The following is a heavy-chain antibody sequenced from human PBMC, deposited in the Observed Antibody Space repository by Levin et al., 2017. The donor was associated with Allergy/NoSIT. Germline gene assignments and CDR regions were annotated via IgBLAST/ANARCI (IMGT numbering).Heavy chain of an antibody. Sequence: LSLTCAASGFGFSNSGMHWVRQAPGKGLDWVAVIWANGRIQKYADSVNGRFTISRDNSKNTLYLQMNSVRADDTAMYYCATDAGSAPWDYWGQGTLVTVSS. CDR1: GFGFSNSG. D-gene: IGHD6-13*01. V-gene: IGHV3-33*01. J-gene: IGHJ4*02. CDR2: IWANGRIQ. CDR3: ATDAGSAPWDY.